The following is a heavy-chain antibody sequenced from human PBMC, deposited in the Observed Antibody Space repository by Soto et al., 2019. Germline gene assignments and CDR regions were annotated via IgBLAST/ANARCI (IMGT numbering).Heavy chain of an antibody. J-gene: IGHJ6*02. CDR3: AGIGEDSYYGMDV. CDR2: IYSSGST. V-gene: IGHV4-4*07. CDR1: GGSISRYY. D-gene: IGHD3-10*01. Sequence: SETLSLTCTVSGGSISRYYWNWIRQPAGKGLEWIGRIYSSGSTSYNPSLKGRVTMLVDTSKNEFSLTLSSVTAADTAVYYCAGIGEDSYYGMDVWGQGTTVTVSS.